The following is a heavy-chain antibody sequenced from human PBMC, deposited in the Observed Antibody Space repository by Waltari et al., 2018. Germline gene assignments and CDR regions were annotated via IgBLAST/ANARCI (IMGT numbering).Heavy chain of an antibody. CDR2: MNPNSGNT. CDR3: ARRLSGYRNWFDP. J-gene: IGHJ5*02. CDR1: GYTFTSYA. V-gene: IGHV1-8*03. D-gene: IGHD3-22*01. Sequence: QVQLVQSGAEVKKPGASVKVSCTASGYTFTSYAINWVRQATGQGLEWMGWMNPNSGNTGYAQKFHGRVTITRNTSISTAYMELSSLRSEDTAVYYCARRLSGYRNWFDPWGQGTLVTVSS.